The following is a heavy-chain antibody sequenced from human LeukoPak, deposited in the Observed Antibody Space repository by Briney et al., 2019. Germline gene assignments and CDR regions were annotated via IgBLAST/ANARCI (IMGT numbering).Heavy chain of an antibody. CDR2: ISSSSGYI. CDR1: GFTFSDYS. J-gene: IGHJ6*04. Sequence: TGGSLRLSCAASGFTFSDYSMNWVRQAPGKGLEWVSSISSSSGYIYYADSMKGRFTISRDNAKNSLYLQMNSLRAEDTAVYYCAELGITMIGGVWGKGTTVTISS. V-gene: IGHV3-21*01. CDR3: AELGITMIGGV. D-gene: IGHD3-10*02.